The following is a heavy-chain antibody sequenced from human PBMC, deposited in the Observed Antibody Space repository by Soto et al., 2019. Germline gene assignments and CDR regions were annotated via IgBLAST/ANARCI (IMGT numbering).Heavy chain of an antibody. CDR1: GGTFSSYA. Sequence: ASVKVSCKASGGTFSSYAISWVRQAPGQGLEWMGWINPNSGGTNYAQKFQGWVTMTRDTSISIAYMELSRLRSDDTAVYYCARDPRIAVAGRVTYGMDVWGQGTTVTVSS. CDR3: ARDPRIAVAGRVTYGMDV. J-gene: IGHJ6*02. CDR2: INPNSGGT. V-gene: IGHV1-2*04. D-gene: IGHD6-19*01.